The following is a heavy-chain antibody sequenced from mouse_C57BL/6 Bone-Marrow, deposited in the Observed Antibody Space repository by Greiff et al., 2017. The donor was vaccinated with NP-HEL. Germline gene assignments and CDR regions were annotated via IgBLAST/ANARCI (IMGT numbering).Heavy chain of an antibody. V-gene: IGHV14-4*01. Sequence: EVKLVESGAELVRPGASVKLSCTASGFNIKDDYMHWVKQRPEQGLEWIGWIDPENGDTEYASKFQGKATITADTSSNTAYLQLSSLTSEDTAVYYCTSFITTVVATDVWGTGTTVTVSS. CDR3: TSFITTVVATDV. CDR1: GFNIKDDY. D-gene: IGHD1-1*01. CDR2: IDPENGDT. J-gene: IGHJ1*03.